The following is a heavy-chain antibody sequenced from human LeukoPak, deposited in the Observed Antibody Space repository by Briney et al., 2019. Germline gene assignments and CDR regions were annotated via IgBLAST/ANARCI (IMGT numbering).Heavy chain of an antibody. Sequence: PSETLSLTCAVYGGSFSGYYWSWIRQPPGKGLEWIGEINHSGSTNYNPSLKSRVTISVDTSKNQFSLKLSSVTAADTAVYYCARPDYYDSRGREFDPWGQGTLVTVSS. CDR1: GGSFSGYY. V-gene: IGHV4-34*01. CDR3: ARPDYYDSRGREFDP. J-gene: IGHJ5*02. D-gene: IGHD3-22*01. CDR2: INHSGST.